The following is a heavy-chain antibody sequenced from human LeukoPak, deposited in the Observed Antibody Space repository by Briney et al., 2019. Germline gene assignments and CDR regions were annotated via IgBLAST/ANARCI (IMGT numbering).Heavy chain of an antibody. V-gene: IGHV3-11*01. CDR2: ISSSGSTI. Sequence: GGSLRLSCAASGFTFSDYYMSWIRQAPGKGLEWVSYISSSGSTIYYADSVKGRFTISRDNAKNSLYLQMNSLRAEDTAVYYCARTVNRITMVRGVGGYFDYWGQGTLVTVSS. CDR3: ARTVNRITMVRGVGGYFDY. J-gene: IGHJ4*02. D-gene: IGHD3-10*01. CDR1: GFTFSDYY.